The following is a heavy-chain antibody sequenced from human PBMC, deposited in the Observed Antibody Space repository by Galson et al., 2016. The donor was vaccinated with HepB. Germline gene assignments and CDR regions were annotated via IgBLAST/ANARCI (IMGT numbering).Heavy chain of an antibody. CDR2: INPKSGGT. V-gene: IGHV1-2*02. J-gene: IGHJ4*02. CDR1: GYTFTDYY. CDR3: ARGGIAAMGN. Sequence: SVKVSCKASGYTFTDYYIHWVRQAPRQGLEWMGWINPKSGGTNYAQKFQGRATMTRDTSISTAYMELSRLRSDDTAVYYCARGGIAAMGNWGQGTLVTVSS. D-gene: IGHD6-13*01.